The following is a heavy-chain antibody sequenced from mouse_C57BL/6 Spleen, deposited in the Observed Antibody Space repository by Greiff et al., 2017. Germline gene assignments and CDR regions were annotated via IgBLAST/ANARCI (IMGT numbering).Heavy chain of an antibody. V-gene: IGHV1-55*01. Sequence: QVQLQQPGAELVKPGASVKMSCTASGYTFTSYWITWVKQRPGQGLEWIGDIYPGSGSTNYAAKFKSQATLTVDTYSSTTYMQLSSLTSEDAEVYDRARSSYDLDYWGQGTTVTVSS. D-gene: IGHD5-1*01. CDR2: IYPGSGST. CDR3: ARSSYDLDY. J-gene: IGHJ2*01. CDR1: GYTFTSYW.